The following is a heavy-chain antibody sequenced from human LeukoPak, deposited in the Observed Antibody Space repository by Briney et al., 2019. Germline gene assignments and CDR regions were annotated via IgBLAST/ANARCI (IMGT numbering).Heavy chain of an antibody. Sequence: PSETLSLTCTVSGGSISSYYWSWIRQPPGKGLEWIGYIYYSGSTNYNPSLKSRVTISVDTSKNQFSLKLSSVTAADTAVYYCARMGMGFGEFGWFDPWGQGTLVTVSS. CDR3: ARMGMGFGEFGWFDP. V-gene: IGHV4-59*01. D-gene: IGHD3-10*01. J-gene: IGHJ5*02. CDR2: IYYSGST. CDR1: GGSISSYY.